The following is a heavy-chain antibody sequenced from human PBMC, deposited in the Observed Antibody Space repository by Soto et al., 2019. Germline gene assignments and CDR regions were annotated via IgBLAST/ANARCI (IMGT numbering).Heavy chain of an antibody. V-gene: IGHV3-53*01. CDR1: GFTVINTY. J-gene: IGHJ5*02. Sequence: PWGSLRLSCAASGFTVINTYITFCRHPPGKGLECVSVIYTAGGTNYADSVKGRFIISRDNSKNTLYLQMNSLRAEDTAVYYCARALPVAKGGFDPWGQGTLVTVSS. CDR3: ARALPVAKGGFDP. CDR2: IYTAGGT. D-gene: IGHD2-2*01.